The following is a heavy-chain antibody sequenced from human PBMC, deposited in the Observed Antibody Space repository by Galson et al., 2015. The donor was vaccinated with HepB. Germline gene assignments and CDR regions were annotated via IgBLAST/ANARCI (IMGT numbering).Heavy chain of an antibody. J-gene: IGHJ5*02. D-gene: IGHD6-19*01. Sequence: PALVKPTQTLTLTCSFSGFSLTTTGVGVGWIRQLPGKALEWLAVIFWGDDKFYSPALKNRLTITKDTSKNQVVLTMTNMDSVDTATYYCTRSPSIAVVTGEDNWFDPWGQAILVTVSS. CDR2: IFWGDDK. CDR1: GFSLTTTGVG. CDR3: TRSPSIAVVTGEDNWFDP. V-gene: IGHV2-5*02.